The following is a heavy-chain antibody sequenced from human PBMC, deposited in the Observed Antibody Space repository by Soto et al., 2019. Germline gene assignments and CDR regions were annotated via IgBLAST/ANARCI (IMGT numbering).Heavy chain of an antibody. CDR3: ARRKGRPGPNYFAS. Sequence: ASVKVSCKASGYTFITYDINWVRQAAGQGLEWMGWMNPNNGNAGYAQKFQGRVTMTRNTSISTAHMELSSLRFDDTPVYFCARRKGRPGPNYFASWGQGSMVTVPS. V-gene: IGHV1-8*01. CDR2: MNPNNGNA. D-gene: IGHD6-25*01. CDR1: GYTFITYD. J-gene: IGHJ4*02.